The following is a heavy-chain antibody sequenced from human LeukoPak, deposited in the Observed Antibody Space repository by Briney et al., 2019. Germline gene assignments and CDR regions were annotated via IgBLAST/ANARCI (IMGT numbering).Heavy chain of an antibody. CDR1: GFTFSSYG. CDR2: ISYDGSNK. J-gene: IGHJ5*02. D-gene: IGHD2-2*01. Sequence: GGSLRLSCAASGFTFSSYGMHWLRQAPGKGLEWVAVISYDGSNKYYADSVKGRFTVSRDNSKNTLYLQMNSLRAEDTAVYYCAKDGPRYCSSTSCSGDWFDPWGQGTLVTVSS. V-gene: IGHV3-30*18. CDR3: AKDGPRYCSSTSCSGDWFDP.